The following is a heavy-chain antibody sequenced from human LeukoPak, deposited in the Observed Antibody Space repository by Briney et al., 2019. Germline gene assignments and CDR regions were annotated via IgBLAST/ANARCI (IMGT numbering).Heavy chain of an antibody. D-gene: IGHD6-19*01. CDR3: AKTTYASNSSGWYNHFDY. CDR2: ISSSGYST. Sequence: GGSLRLSCAASGFTFSSYAMTWVRQAPGKGLEWVSTISSSGYSTYYADSVKGRFTISRDNSRNTLYLQLNSLRAEDTTVYYCAKTTYASNSSGWYNHFDYWGQGTLVTVSS. CDR1: GFTFSSYA. J-gene: IGHJ4*02. V-gene: IGHV3-23*01.